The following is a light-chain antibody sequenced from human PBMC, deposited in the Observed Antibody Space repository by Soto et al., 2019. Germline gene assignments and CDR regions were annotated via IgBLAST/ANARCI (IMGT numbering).Light chain of an antibody. CDR1: QSVGGSS. J-gene: IGKJ3*01. CDR3: QQYASSPFT. Sequence: ETLLTQSPGTLSLSPGERATLSCRASQSVGGSSLAWYQQRPGQAPRLLIYDTSNRATGIPDRFSGSGSGTDFTLTISRLEPEDFAVYYCQQYASSPFTFGPGTKVDIK. V-gene: IGKV3-20*01. CDR2: DTS.